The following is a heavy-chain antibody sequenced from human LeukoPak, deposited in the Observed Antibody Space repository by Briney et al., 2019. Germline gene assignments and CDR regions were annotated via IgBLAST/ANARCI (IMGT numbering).Heavy chain of an antibody. CDR3: ARGYYVSIYYYYGMDV. J-gene: IGHJ6*04. V-gene: IGHV3-48*03. CDR1: GFIFSNYE. CDR2: INSSGNTI. D-gene: IGHD3-22*01. Sequence: GGSLRLSCAASGFIFSNYEMNWVRQAPGKGLEGVSYINSSGNTIYYADSVKGRFTISRDNTKNSLYLQMDRLRAEDTAVYYCARGYYVSIYYYYGMDVWGKGTTVTVSS.